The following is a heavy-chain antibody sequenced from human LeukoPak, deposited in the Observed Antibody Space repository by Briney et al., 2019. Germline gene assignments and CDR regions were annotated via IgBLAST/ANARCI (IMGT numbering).Heavy chain of an antibody. Sequence: SETLSLTRAVYGGSFSGYYWSWIRQPPGKGLEWIGEINHSGSTNYNPSLKSRVTISVDTSKNQFSLKLSSVTAADTAVYYCARAGYQLPPGYWGQGTLVTVSS. CDR1: GGSFSGYY. CDR3: ARAGYQLPPGY. D-gene: IGHD2-2*01. V-gene: IGHV4-34*01. J-gene: IGHJ4*02. CDR2: INHSGST.